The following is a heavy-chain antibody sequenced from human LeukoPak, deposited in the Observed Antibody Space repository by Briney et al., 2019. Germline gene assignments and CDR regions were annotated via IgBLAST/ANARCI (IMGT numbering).Heavy chain of an antibody. D-gene: IGHD3-22*01. CDR2: ISAYNGNT. CDR3: ARVRGGYYFNGDLHSINWFDP. V-gene: IGHV1-18*01. CDR1: GYTFTSYG. Sequence: ASVKVSCKASGYTFTSYGISWVRQAPGQGLEWMGWISAYNGNTNYAQKLQGRVTMTTDTSTSTAYMELRSLRSDDTAVYYCARVRGGYYFNGDLHSINWFDPWGQGTLVTVSS. J-gene: IGHJ5*02.